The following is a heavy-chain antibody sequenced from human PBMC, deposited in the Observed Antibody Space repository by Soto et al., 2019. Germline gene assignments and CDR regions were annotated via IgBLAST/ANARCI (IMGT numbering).Heavy chain of an antibody. J-gene: IGHJ6*02. V-gene: IGHV1-3*01. CDR3: ARVRDTMVRGDYYYYYGMDV. CDR1: GYTFTSYA. CDR2: INAGNGNT. Sequence: QVQLVQSGAEVKKPGASVKVSCKASGYTFTSYAMHWVRQAPGQRLEWMGWINAGNGNTKYSQKFQGRVTMTRDTSASTAYMELSSLRSEDTAVYYCARVRDTMVRGDYYYYYGMDVWGQGTTVTVSS. D-gene: IGHD3-10*01.